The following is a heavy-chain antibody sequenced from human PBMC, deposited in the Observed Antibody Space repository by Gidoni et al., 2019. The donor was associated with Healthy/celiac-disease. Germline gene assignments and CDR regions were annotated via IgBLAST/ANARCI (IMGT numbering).Heavy chain of an antibody. V-gene: IGHV1-69*15. CDR3: ARDLGGLTDY. Sequence: GGAFSSYAISWVLQAPEQGLEGMGRIIPIFGTANCAQKFQGRVTITADEATSTAYMELSSLRSEDTAVYYCARDLGGLTDYWGQGALVTVSS. CDR1: GGAFSSYA. CDR2: IIPIFGTA. D-gene: IGHD3-16*01. J-gene: IGHJ4*02.